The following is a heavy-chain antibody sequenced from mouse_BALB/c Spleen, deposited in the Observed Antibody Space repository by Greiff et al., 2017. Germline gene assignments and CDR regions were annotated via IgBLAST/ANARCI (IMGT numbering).Heavy chain of an antibody. D-gene: IGHD4-1*01. CDR1: GYTFTDYN. CDR2: IYPYNGGT. J-gene: IGHJ4*01. CDR3: ARNWDYAMDY. Sequence: EVKLMESGPELVKPGASVKISCKASGYTFTDYNMHWVKQSHGKSLEWIGYIYPYNGGTGYNQKFKSKATLTVDNSSSTAYMELRSLTSEDSAVYYCARNWDYAMDYWGQGTSVTVSS. V-gene: IGHV1S29*02.